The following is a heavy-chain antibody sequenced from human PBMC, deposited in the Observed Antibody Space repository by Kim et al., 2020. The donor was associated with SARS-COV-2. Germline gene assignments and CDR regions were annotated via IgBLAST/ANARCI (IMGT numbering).Heavy chain of an antibody. D-gene: IGHD5-12*01. J-gene: IGHJ6*02. Sequence: SETLSLTCTVSGGSISSSSYYWGWIRQPPGKGLEWIGSIYYSGSTYYNPSLKSRVTISVDTSKNQFSLKLSSVTAADTAVYYCASYEIEGDYYYGMDVWGQGTTVTVSS. V-gene: IGHV4-39*01. CDR2: IYYSGST. CDR3: ASYEIEGDYYYGMDV. CDR1: GGSISSSSYY.